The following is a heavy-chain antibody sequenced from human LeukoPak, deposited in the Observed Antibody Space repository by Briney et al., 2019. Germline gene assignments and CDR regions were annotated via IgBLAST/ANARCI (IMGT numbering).Heavy chain of an antibody. CDR2: IIPILGIT. V-gene: IGHV1-69*04. J-gene: IGHJ4*02. CDR3: ARARRPDIAVAGSFDY. Sequence: ASVKVSCKASGGTFSSYAISWVRQAPGQGLEWMGRIIPILGITNYAQKFQGRVTITADKSTSTAYMELSSLRSEDTAVYYCARARRPDIAVAGSFDYWGQGTLVTVSS. D-gene: IGHD6-19*01. CDR1: GGTFSSYA.